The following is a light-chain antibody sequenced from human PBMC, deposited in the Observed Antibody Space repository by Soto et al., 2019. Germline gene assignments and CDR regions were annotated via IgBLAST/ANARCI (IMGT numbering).Light chain of an antibody. CDR2: DAY. Sequence: EIVMTQSPATLSVSPGEGATLSCKASQNVYNNLAWYQQRPGQPPRLLIYDAYTRATGISARFSGSGYGTEFTLTISSLQSEDFAVYFCQQCRNWPLTFGGGTKVEIK. J-gene: IGKJ4*01. CDR1: QNVYNN. V-gene: IGKV3-15*01. CDR3: QQCRNWPLT.